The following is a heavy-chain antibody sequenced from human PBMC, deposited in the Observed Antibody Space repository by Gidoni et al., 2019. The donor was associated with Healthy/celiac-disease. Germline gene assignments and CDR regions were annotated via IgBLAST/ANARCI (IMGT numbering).Heavy chain of an antibody. CDR1: GFTFEDYA. Sequence: EVQLVESGGGLVQPGRSLRLSCAASGFTFEDYAMHWVRQAPGKGLEWVSGISWNSGSIGYAASVKGRFTISRDNAKNSLYLQMNSLRAEDTALYYCAKAKPDYYDSSGYAHFDYWGQGTLVTVSS. D-gene: IGHD3-22*01. V-gene: IGHV3-9*01. CDR2: ISWNSGSI. CDR3: AKAKPDYYDSSGYAHFDY. J-gene: IGHJ4*02.